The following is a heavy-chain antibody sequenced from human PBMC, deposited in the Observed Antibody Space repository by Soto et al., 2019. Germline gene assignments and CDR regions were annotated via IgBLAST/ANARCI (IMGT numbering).Heavy chain of an antibody. CDR1: GFTLSMYW. CDR3: ARDVSPGSSSLYLDAFDI. D-gene: IGHD6-13*01. CDR2: IKHDGSKK. Sequence: EVQLEESGGGLVQPGGSLRLSCAASGFTLSMYWMTWVRQAPGRGLEWVANIKHDGSKKSYLESVRGRFTISRDNVRNSLYLQMDSLRAEDTALYYCARDVSPGSSSLYLDAFDIWGQGTMVIVSS. V-gene: IGHV3-7*05. J-gene: IGHJ3*02.